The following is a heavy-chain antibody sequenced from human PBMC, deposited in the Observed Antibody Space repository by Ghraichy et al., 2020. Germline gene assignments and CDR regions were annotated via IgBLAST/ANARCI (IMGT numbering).Heavy chain of an antibody. J-gene: IGHJ6*02. Sequence: GGSLRLSCAASGFTFSSYGMHWVRQAPGKGLEWVAVIWYDGSNKYYADSVKGRFTISRDNSKNTLYLQMNSLRAEDTAVYYCARDSSGWPRYYYYGMDVWGQGTTVTVSS. CDR2: IWYDGSNK. D-gene: IGHD6-19*01. CDR1: GFTFSSYG. CDR3: ARDSSGWPRYYYYGMDV. V-gene: IGHV3-33*01.